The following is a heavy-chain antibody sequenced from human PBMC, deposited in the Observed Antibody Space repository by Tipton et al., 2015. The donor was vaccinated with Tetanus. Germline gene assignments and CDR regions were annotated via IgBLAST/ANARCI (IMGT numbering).Heavy chain of an antibody. CDR3: ARGRGLGPHEYFER. J-gene: IGHJ5*02. D-gene: IGHD3/OR15-3a*01. Sequence: QMQLVQSGAEVKKPGASVKVSCKASGYTFTHYGVNWVRQAPGQGLEWMGWISPFNENVNYAEKFRCRLIMTTDRSTGMVAMDLRSLKSDDTAIYYCARGRGLGPHEYFERWGQGTLVTVSS. CDR2: ISPFNENV. CDR1: GYTFTHYG. V-gene: IGHV1-18*01.